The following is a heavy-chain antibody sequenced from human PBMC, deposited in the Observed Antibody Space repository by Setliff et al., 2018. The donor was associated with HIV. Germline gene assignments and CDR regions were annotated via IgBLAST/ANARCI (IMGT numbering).Heavy chain of an antibody. J-gene: IGHJ6*03. CDR3: ARGLPGTYRYSYYYYYMDV. V-gene: IGHV4-34*01. CDR1: GGSFSGYY. D-gene: IGHD3-16*02. Sequence: KTSETLSLTCAVYGGSFSGYYWSWIRQPPGEGLEWIGEINHSGSTNYNPSLKSRVTISIDTSKNQFSLKVSSVTAADTALYYCARGLPGTYRYSYYYYYMDVWDKGTTVTVSS. CDR2: INHSGST.